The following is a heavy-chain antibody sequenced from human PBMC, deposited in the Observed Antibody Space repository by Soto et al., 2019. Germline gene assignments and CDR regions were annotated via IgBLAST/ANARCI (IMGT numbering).Heavy chain of an antibody. J-gene: IGHJ6*02. D-gene: IGHD2-15*01. CDR2: IIPIFGTA. V-gene: IGHV1-69*13. Sequence: SVKVSCKASGGTFSSYAISWVRQAPGQGLEWMGGIIPIFGTANYAQKFQGRVTITADESTSTAYMELSSLRSEDTAVYYCARSCSGGSCYTRDYYYGMDVWGQGTTVTVSS. CDR3: ARSCSGGSCYTRDYYYGMDV. CDR1: GGTFSSYA.